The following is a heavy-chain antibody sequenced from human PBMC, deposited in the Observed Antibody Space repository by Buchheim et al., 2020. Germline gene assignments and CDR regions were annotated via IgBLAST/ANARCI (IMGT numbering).Heavy chain of an antibody. Sequence: QVQLQESGPGLVKPSQTLSLTCTVSGGSISSGGHYWTWIRQPAGKGLEWIGHFYTSGNTHYNSSLRSRVTISVDTSTKQFILNLSSVTAADTALYYCASLCDGGRCDSWGQGTL. D-gene: IGHD2-21*01. CDR1: GGSISSGGHY. CDR3: ASLCDGGRCDS. CDR2: FYTSGNT. V-gene: IGHV4-61*02. J-gene: IGHJ5*01.